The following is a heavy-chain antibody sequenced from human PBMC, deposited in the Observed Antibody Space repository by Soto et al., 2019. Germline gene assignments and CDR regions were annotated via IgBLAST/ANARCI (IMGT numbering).Heavy chain of an antibody. CDR1: GGSISSGGYS. CDR2: IYHSGST. Sequence: SETLSLTCAVYGGSISSGGYSWSWIRQPPGKGLEWIGYIYHSGSTYYNPSLKSRVTISADRSKNQFSLKLSSVTDADTAVYYCARVPSPWGQGTLVTVSS. J-gene: IGHJ5*02. V-gene: IGHV4-30-2*01. CDR3: ARVPSP.